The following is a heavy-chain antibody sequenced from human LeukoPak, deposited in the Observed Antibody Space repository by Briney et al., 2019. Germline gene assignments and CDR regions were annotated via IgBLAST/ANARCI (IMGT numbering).Heavy chain of an antibody. V-gene: IGHV3-23*01. Sequence: SGGSLRLSCAASGFTFSDYYMSWIRQAPGKGLEWVSAISGSGGSTYYADSVKGRFTISRDNSKNTLYLQMNSLRAEDTAVYYCAKDNGHNWNDGVDYWGQGTLVTVSS. CDR1: GFTFSDYY. J-gene: IGHJ4*02. D-gene: IGHD1-1*01. CDR2: ISGSGGST. CDR3: AKDNGHNWNDGVDY.